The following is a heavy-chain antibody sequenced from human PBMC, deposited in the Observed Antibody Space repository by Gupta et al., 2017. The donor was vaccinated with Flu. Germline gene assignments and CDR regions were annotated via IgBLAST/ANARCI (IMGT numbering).Heavy chain of an antibody. Sequence: EVQVVESGGGLVQPGGSLRLSCAASGFTFSTYWMTWVRQAPGKGLEWVANLSPDGSAKYYVDSVKGRFTISRDNAKKSLYLQMNSLRVEDTGVYQCARDDGSKSVDYWGQGTLVTVSS. CDR3: ARDDGSKSVDY. J-gene: IGHJ4*02. CDR1: GFTFSTYW. V-gene: IGHV3-7*01. CDR2: LSPDGSAK. D-gene: IGHD1-26*01.